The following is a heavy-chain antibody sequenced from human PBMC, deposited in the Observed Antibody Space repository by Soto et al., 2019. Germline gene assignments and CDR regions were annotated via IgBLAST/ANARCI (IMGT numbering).Heavy chain of an antibody. D-gene: IGHD6-13*01. CDR1: GGSISGGGYY. V-gene: IGHV4-31*03. Sequence: QVQLQESGPGLVKPSQTLSLTCTVSGGSISGGGYYWSWIRQHPGKGLEWIGYIYYSGSTYYNPSLKSRGTRSVATSKNQFSLKLSSVTAADTAVYYCASSFGVAAAGPFDYWGQGTLVTVSS. CDR2: IYYSGST. CDR3: ASSFGVAAAGPFDY. J-gene: IGHJ4*02.